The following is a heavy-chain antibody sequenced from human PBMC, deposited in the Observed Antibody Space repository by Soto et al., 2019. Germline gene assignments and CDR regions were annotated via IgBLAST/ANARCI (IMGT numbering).Heavy chain of an antibody. CDR3: ARVTTLAFDY. CDR1: GLTVSTNY. Sequence: LRLSCAAPGLTVSTNYMSWVRQAPGKGLEGVSIMYSDGRTYHADSVKGRFTISRDNSKNMLYLQMNSLRAEDTAVYYCARVTTLAFDYWGQGTLVTVSS. J-gene: IGHJ4*02. CDR2: MYSDGRT. D-gene: IGHD3-22*01. V-gene: IGHV3-66*01.